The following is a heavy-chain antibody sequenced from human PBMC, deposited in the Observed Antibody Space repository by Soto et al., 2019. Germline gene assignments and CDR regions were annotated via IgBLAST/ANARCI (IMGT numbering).Heavy chain of an antibody. CDR3: ATSPLDILTGYRPGWDYYYYYGMDV. J-gene: IGHJ6*02. Sequence: ASVKVSCKASVYTFTSYAIDWVRQAHGQRLEWMGWINAGNGNTKYSQKFQGRVTITRVTSASTAYMELRSLRSDDTAVYYCATSPLDILTGYRPGWDYYYYYGMDVWGQGTTVTVS. CDR1: VYTFTSYA. V-gene: IGHV1-3*01. CDR2: INAGNGNT. D-gene: IGHD3-9*01.